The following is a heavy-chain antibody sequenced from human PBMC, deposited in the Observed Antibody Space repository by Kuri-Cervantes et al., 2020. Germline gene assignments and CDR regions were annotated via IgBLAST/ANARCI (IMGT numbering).Heavy chain of an antibody. CDR1: GFTFSAYG. J-gene: IGHJ6*02. CDR3: AKGIGDSSSWYNFYYYGLDV. V-gene: IGHV3-9*01. D-gene: IGHD6-13*01. CDR2: ISWNGGRI. Sequence: GGSLRLSCAAAGFTFSAYGMHWVRQAPGQGLEWVSTISWNGGRIEYADSVKGRFTISRDNTKNYLYLQMTSLRSEDTALYYCAKGIGDSSSWYNFYYYGLDVWGQGTTVTVSS.